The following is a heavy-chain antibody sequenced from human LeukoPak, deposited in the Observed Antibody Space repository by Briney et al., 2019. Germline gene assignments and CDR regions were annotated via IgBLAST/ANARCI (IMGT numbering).Heavy chain of an antibody. V-gene: IGHV3-64*01. J-gene: IGHJ4*02. CDR2: ISDNGAST. CDR1: GFSFRSFA. D-gene: IGHD5-18*01. CDR3: ARDNGYSYGPVDY. Sequence: GGSLRLSCAASGFSFRSFAMHWVRQAPGKGLEYISAISDNGASTYYAKSVRGRFTISRDNSQNTLWLQMGSLRAEDMAVYYCARDNGYSYGPVDYWGQGTLVTVSS.